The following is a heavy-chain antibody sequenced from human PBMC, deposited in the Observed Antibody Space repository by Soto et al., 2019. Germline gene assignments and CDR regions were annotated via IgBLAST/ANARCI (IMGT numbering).Heavy chain of an antibody. J-gene: IGHJ4*02. Sequence: SETLSLTCTVSGGSISSYYWNWIRQPPGKGLEWIGYIYYSGSTNYNPSLKNRVTMSVDTSKNQFSLKLSSVTAADTAVYYCARFPYNWNYDYWGQGTLVTVSS. D-gene: IGHD1-7*01. CDR1: GGSISSYY. CDR3: ARFPYNWNYDY. CDR2: IYYSGST. V-gene: IGHV4-59*08.